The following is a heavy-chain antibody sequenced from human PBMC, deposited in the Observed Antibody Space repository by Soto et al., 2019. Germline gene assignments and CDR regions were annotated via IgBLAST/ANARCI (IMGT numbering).Heavy chain of an antibody. J-gene: IGHJ6*02. Sequence: PAVTVSCNASGYTFTGYYMHWVRQAPGQGLEWMGWINPNSGGTNYAQKFQGWVTMTRDTSISTAYMELSRLRSEDTAVYYCARGGIVGATTGYYYGMDVWCQGTTVTVS. V-gene: IGHV1-2*04. CDR2: INPNSGGT. CDR1: GYTFTGYY. D-gene: IGHD1-26*01. CDR3: ARGGIVGATTGYYYGMDV.